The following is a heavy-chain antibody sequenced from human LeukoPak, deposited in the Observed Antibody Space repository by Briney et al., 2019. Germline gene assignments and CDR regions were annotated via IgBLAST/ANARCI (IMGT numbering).Heavy chain of an antibody. CDR2: ISGSGDNT. CDR1: GFTFSNYG. Sequence: GGSLRLSCAASGFTFSNYGMSWVRQPPGKGLDWVSSISGSGDNTYYADSVKGRFTISRDNSKNTLYLQMNGLRAEDTAVYYCAIRSSSYQGNWFDPWGQGTLVTVSS. V-gene: IGHV3-23*01. D-gene: IGHD6-13*01. J-gene: IGHJ5*02. CDR3: AIRSSSYQGNWFDP.